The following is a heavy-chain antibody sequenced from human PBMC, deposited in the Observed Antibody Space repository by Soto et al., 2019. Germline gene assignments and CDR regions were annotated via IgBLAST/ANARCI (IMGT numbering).Heavy chain of an antibody. J-gene: IGHJ4*02. D-gene: IGHD4-17*01. CDR3: ARALRTTVTAY. CDR2: INPNSGGT. Sequence: GSVKVSCNASGYTFTGYYMHWVRQAPGQGLEWMGWINPNSGGTNYAQKFQGRVTMTRDTSISIAYMELSRLRSDDTAVYYCARALRTTVTAYWDQGTLVTVSS. CDR1: GYTFTGYY. V-gene: IGHV1-2*02.